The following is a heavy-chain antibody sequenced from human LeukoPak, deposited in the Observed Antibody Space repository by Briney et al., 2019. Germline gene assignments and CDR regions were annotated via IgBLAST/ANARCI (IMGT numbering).Heavy chain of an antibody. CDR3: AKDRGGSYFDFDY. CDR2: ISDSGDNT. J-gene: IGHJ4*02. Sequence: GGSLRLSRAASGFPFSSSIMNWVRQAPGKGLEWVSAISDSGDNTYYADSVKGRFTISRDNSDNTLYLQMYSLRAEDTAVYYCAKDRGGSYFDFDYWGRGTLVTVSS. D-gene: IGHD1-26*01. V-gene: IGHV3-23*01. CDR1: GFPFSSSI.